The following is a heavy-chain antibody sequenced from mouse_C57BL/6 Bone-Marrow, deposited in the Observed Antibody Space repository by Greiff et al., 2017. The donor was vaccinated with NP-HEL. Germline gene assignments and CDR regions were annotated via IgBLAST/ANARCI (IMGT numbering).Heavy chain of an antibody. CDR1: GYSITSGYY. CDR2: ISYDGSN. D-gene: IGHD2-3*01. CDR3: AREAYDGYYHDY. J-gene: IGHJ2*01. Sequence: EVKLMESGPGLVKPSQSLSLTCSVTGYSITSGYYWNWIRQFPGNKLEWMGYISYDGSNNYNPSLKNRISITRDTSKNQFFLKLNSVTTEDTATYYCAREAYDGYYHDYWGQGTTLTVSS. V-gene: IGHV3-6*01.